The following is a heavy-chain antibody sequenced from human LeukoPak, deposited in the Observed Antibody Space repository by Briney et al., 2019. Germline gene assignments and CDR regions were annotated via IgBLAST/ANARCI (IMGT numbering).Heavy chain of an antibody. Sequence: PSETLSLTCAVSGYSISSGYYWGWIRQPPGKGLEWIGSIYHSGSTYYNPSLKSRVTISVDTSKNQFSLKLSSVTAADTAVYYCARENHFWSGKAYNWFDPWGQGTLVTVSS. V-gene: IGHV4-38-2*01. CDR1: GYSISSGYY. J-gene: IGHJ5*02. CDR3: ARENHFWSGKAYNWFDP. D-gene: IGHD3-3*02. CDR2: IYHSGST.